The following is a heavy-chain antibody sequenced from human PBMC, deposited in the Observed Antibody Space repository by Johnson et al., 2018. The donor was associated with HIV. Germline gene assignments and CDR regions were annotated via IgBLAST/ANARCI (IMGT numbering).Heavy chain of an antibody. CDR1: GFTFSYAW. V-gene: IGHV3-15*01. CDR3: TTDVPGGPYYNAFDI. D-gene: IGHD1-26*01. Sequence: EVQLVESGGNLVKPGGSLRLSCAASGFTFSYAWMSWVRQAPGKGLEWVGRLKSRTDGETADYAAPVKGRFTISRDDSKNTLYLQMNSLKTEDTALYYCTTDVPGGPYYNAFDIWGQGTMVTVSS. J-gene: IGHJ3*02. CDR2: LKSRTDGETA.